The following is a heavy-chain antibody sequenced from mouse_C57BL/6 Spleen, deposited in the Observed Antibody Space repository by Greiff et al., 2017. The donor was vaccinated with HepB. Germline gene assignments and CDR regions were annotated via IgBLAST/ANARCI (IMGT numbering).Heavy chain of an antibody. CDR2: IDPETGGT. CDR1: GYTFTDYE. Sequence: VQLQESGAELVRPGASVTLSCKASGYTFTDYEMHWVKQTPVHGLEWIGAIDPETGGTAYNQKFKGKAILTADKSSSTAYIELRSLTSEDSAVYYCTRSYYGYDGAWFAYWGQGTLVTVSA. V-gene: IGHV1-15*01. CDR3: TRSYYGYDGAWFAY. D-gene: IGHD2-9*01. J-gene: IGHJ3*01.